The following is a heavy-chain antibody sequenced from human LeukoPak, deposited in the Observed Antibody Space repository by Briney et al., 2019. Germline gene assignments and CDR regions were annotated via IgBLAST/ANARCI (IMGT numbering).Heavy chain of an antibody. D-gene: IGHD3-10*01. V-gene: IGHV4-59*08. CDR3: ARTYYYGSGSRRRTYYFDY. CDR1: GGSISGYF. Sequence: SETLSLTCTVSGGSISGYFWSWIRQPPGKGLEWIGYIHYSGTTNYNPSLNCRVTISVDTSKNQFSLRLSSVTAADTAVYYCARTYYYGSGSRRRTYYFDYWGQGTLVTVSS. J-gene: IGHJ4*02. CDR2: IHYSGTT.